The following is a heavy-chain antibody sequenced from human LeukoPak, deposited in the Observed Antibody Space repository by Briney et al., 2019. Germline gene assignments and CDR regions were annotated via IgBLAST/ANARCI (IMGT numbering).Heavy chain of an antibody. D-gene: IGHD6-13*01. CDR2: LYHSNSI. J-gene: IGHJ6*03. CDR3: ARQHDSYHYYYVDV. V-gene: IGHV4-38-2*01. Sequence: SETLSLTCAVSGYSISSGYYWIWIRPPRRKGLEWIGSLYHSNSIYYNPSLKSRVTMSDDTSKNQFSLKLSFVTAADTAVYYCARQHDSYHYYYVDVWGKGTTVTVSS. CDR1: GYSISSGYY.